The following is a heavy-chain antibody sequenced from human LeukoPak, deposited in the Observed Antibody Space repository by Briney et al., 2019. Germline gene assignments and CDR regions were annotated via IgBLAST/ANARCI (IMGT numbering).Heavy chain of an antibody. V-gene: IGHV3-23*01. J-gene: IGHJ3*02. D-gene: IGHD2-2*01. CDR2: ISGSGGST. CDR3: AKLGEPAVNAFDI. CDR1: GLHFSGTA. Sequence: GGSLRLSCAASGLHFSGTAMSWVRQAPGKGLEWVSAISGSGGSTYYADSVKGRFTISRDNSKNTLYLQMNSLRAEDTAVYYCAKLGEPAVNAFDIWGQGTMVTVSS.